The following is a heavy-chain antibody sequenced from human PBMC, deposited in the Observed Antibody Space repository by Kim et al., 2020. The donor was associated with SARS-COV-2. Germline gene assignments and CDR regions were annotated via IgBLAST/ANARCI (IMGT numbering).Heavy chain of an antibody. J-gene: IGHJ5*02. D-gene: IGHD1-26*01. CDR3: ARDNGVGATGWFDP. V-gene: IGHV3-30*04. Sequence: GGSPRLSCAASGFTFSSYAMHWVRQAPGKGLEWVAVISYDGSNKYYADSVKGRFTISRDNSKNTLYLQMNSLRAEDTAVYYCARDNGVGATGWFDPWGQG. CDR1: GFTFSSYA. CDR2: ISYDGSNK.